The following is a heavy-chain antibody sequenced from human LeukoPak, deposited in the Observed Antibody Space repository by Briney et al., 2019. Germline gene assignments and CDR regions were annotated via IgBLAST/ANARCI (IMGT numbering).Heavy chain of an antibody. CDR2: ISSSSSYI. Sequence: GGSLRLSCAASGFTFSSYSMNWVRQAPGKGLEWVSSISSSSSYIYYADSVKDRFTISRDNAKNSLYLQMNSLRAEDTAVYYCARTESRANAFDYWGQGTLVTVSS. J-gene: IGHJ4*02. CDR1: GFTFSSYS. V-gene: IGHV3-21*01. CDR3: ARTESRANAFDY.